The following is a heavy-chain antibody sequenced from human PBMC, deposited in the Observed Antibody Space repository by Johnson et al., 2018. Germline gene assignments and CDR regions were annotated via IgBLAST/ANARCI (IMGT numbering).Heavy chain of an antibody. D-gene: IGHD1-7*01. CDR3: AREVGTGTSAAYYYYMDV. Sequence: VQLVQSGGGLVKPGGSLRLSCAASGFTFSSYTMNWVRQAPGKGLEWVSSISSSSTYIYYADSVKGRFTISRDNAKNSLYLEMNSLRPEDTAVYYCAREVGTGTSAAYYYYMDVWGKGTTVTVSS. CDR2: ISSSSTYI. CDR1: GFTFSSYT. V-gene: IGHV3-21*01. J-gene: IGHJ6*03.